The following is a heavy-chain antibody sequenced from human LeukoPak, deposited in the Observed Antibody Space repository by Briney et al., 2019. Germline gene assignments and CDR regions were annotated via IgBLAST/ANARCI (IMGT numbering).Heavy chain of an antibody. CDR2: ISAYNGNT. CDR1: GYTFTSYG. D-gene: IGHD4/OR15-4a*01. Sequence: ASLKVSCKASGYTFTSYGISWVRQAPGQGLEWMGWISAYNGNTNYAQKLQGRVTMTTDTSTSTAYMELRSLRSDDTAVYYCARDYLWGFTDAFDIWGQGTMVTVSS. V-gene: IGHV1-18*01. J-gene: IGHJ3*02. CDR3: ARDYLWGFTDAFDI.